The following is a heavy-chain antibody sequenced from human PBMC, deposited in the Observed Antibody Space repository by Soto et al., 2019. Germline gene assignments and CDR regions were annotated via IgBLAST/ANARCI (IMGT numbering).Heavy chain of an antibody. CDR3: ALEVWWALES. V-gene: IGHV3-7*01. CDR1: GFSFSDNY. CDR2: IDPSGSAT. D-gene: IGHD2-21*01. Sequence: EVQLVESGGGLVQSGGSLRLSCAASGFSFSDNYMSWIRQPPGKGLECVAKIDPSGSATYYVDSVRGRFTISRDNAENSLYLQMSRLRGDDAAVYYCALEVWWALESWGQGTLVTVSS. J-gene: IGHJ4*02.